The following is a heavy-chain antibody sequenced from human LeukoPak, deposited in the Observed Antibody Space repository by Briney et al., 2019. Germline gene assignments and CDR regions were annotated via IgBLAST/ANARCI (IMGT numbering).Heavy chain of an antibody. CDR1: GFTFTNAW. D-gene: IGHD6-13*01. J-gene: IGHJ2*01. CDR2: ISSGSSYI. Sequence: GGSLRLSCAASGFTFTNAWMDWVRQAPGKGLEWVSSISSGSSYIFYADSVKGRFTISRDNAKNSLYLQMDSLRAEDTAVYYCARDRSSSWYNPWYFDFWGRGTLVTVSS. V-gene: IGHV3-21*01. CDR3: ARDRSSSWYNPWYFDF.